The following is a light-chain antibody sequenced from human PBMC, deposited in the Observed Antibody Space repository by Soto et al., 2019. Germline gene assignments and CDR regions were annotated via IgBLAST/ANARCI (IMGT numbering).Light chain of an antibody. Sequence: AIRMTQSPSSFSASTGDRVTITCRASQTISSWLAWYQQKPGKAPRLLIYKASTLKSGVPSRFSGSGSGTEFTLTISCLQSEDFATYYCQQYYSYRTFGQGTKV. CDR2: KAS. CDR1: QTISSW. CDR3: QQYYSYRT. J-gene: IGKJ1*01. V-gene: IGKV1-8*01.